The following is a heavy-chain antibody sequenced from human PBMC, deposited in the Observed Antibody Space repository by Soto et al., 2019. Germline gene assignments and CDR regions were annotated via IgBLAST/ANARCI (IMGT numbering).Heavy chain of an antibody. CDR2: IWYDGSNK. D-gene: IGHD2-15*01. CDR3: ARDKGDPDNWYFDL. J-gene: IGHJ2*01. Sequence: QVQLVESGGGGVQLGRSRRLSCAAPGFTFRSYGMHGVRQAPGKGLEWVAVIWYDGSNKYYADSVKGRFTISRDSSKNTLYLQMNSLRAEDTAVYYCARDKGDPDNWYFDLWGRGTLVTVSS. CDR1: GFTFRSYG. V-gene: IGHV3-33*01.